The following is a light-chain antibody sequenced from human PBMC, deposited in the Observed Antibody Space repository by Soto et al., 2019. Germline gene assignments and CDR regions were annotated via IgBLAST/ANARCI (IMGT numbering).Light chain of an antibody. Sequence: EIVMTQSPATLSLAPGERVTLSCRASESVSTNLAWYQQKAGQDPRLLIYGASTRATGIPARFSGSGSGTEFTLTISSLQPDDFATYYCQQYNTFWTFGPGTKVDIK. V-gene: IGKV3-15*01. CDR1: ESVSTN. J-gene: IGKJ1*01. CDR3: QQYNTFWT. CDR2: GAS.